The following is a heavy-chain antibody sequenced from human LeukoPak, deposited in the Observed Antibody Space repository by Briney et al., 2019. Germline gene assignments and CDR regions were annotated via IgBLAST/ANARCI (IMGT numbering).Heavy chain of an antibody. Sequence: PGGSLRLSCAASGFTFSSYAMSWVRQAPGEGLEWVSVISGSGGSTHYADSVKGRFTISGDNSKNTLYLQMNSLRAEDTAVYYCARDRLYSSGWNYFDYWGQGTLVTVSS. CDR1: GFTFSSYA. CDR2: ISGSGGST. V-gene: IGHV3-23*01. D-gene: IGHD6-19*01. J-gene: IGHJ4*02. CDR3: ARDRLYSSGWNYFDY.